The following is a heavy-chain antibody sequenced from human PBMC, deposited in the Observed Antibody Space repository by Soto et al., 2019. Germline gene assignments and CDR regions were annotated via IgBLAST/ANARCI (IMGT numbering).Heavy chain of an antibody. D-gene: IGHD2-2*01. CDR3: EKGGYCTSISCPRWFDP. J-gene: IGHJ5*02. CDR2: ISATGGST. Sequence: EVQLLESGGGLVQPGGSLRLSCAASGFTFSNYAMSWVRQAPGKGLEWVSGISATGGSTYYADSVKGRITISRDNSRNRLYLQMNSLRAEDTAFYYCEKGGYCTSISCPRWFDPWGQGTLVTVSS. V-gene: IGHV3-23*01. CDR1: GFTFSNYA.